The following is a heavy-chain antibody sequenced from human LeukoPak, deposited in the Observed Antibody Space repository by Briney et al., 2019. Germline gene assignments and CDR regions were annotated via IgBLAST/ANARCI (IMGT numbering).Heavy chain of an antibody. CDR3: ARLNGGCFGY. CDR2: IYYGGMT. Sequence: SETLSLTCTVSGGSISSSSHYWGSVRPPPGKGLEWIGSIYYGGMTYYNPWLKSRVTISVGTSNNQCCLDLSSVSAAGRGVYYCARLNGGCFGYWGRGNLGTVSS. J-gene: IGHJ4*02. V-gene: IGHV4-39*07. CDR1: GGSISSSSHY. D-gene: IGHD7-27*01.